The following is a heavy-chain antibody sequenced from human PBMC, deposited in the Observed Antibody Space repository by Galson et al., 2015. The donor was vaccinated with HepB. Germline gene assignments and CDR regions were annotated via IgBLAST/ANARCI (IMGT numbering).Heavy chain of an antibody. CDR2: IKSKTDGGTT. J-gene: IGHJ4*02. CDR1: GFTFSNAW. Sequence: SLRLSCAASGFTFSNAWMSWVRQAPGKGLEWVGRIKSKTDGGTTDYAAPVKGRFTISRDDSKNTLYLQMNSLKTEDTAVYYCTTDLMYYYGSGSSSWGQGTLVTVSS. D-gene: IGHD3-10*01. V-gene: IGHV3-15*01. CDR3: TTDLMYYYGSGSSS.